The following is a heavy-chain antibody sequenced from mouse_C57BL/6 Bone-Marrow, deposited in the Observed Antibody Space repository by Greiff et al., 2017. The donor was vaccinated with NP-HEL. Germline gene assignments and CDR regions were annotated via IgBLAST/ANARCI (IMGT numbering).Heavy chain of an antibody. Sequence: QVQLQQSGAELAKPGASVKLSCKASGYTFTSYWLHWVKQRPGQGLEWIGYINPSSGYTKYNQKFQDKATLTADKSSTTAYMQLSILTYEDSAVYYCARDGNSPFAYWGQGTLVTVSA. J-gene: IGHJ3*01. V-gene: IGHV1-7*01. CDR1: GYTFTSYW. CDR2: INPSSGYT. CDR3: ARDGNSPFAY. D-gene: IGHD2-1*01.